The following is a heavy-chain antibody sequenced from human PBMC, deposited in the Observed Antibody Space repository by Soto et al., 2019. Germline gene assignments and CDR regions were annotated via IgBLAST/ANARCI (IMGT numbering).Heavy chain of an antibody. V-gene: IGHV3-64*01. CDR2: ISSNGGTT. J-gene: IGHJ4*02. CDR1: GFTFSSYD. Sequence: EVQLAESGGGMVQPGGSLRLSCVACGFTFSSYDMHRVRQAPGKGLEYVSSISSNGGTTYYGNSVKGRFTISRDNSKNTLYLQMGSLRAEDMAVYYCVRRVSGNYDYWGQGTLVTVSS. D-gene: IGHD1-7*01. CDR3: VRRVSGNYDY.